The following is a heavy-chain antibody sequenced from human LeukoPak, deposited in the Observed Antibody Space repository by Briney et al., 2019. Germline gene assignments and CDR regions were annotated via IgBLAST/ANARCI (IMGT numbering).Heavy chain of an antibody. J-gene: IGHJ4*02. CDR1: GGSISTCGYY. V-gene: IGHV4-39*02. CDR3: ARDYRMTMRVE. Sequence: SETLSLTCTVSGGSISTCGYYWGWIRQPPGKGLVWIGNIYHSGSTYYNPSLRSRVSISVDSSKNHFSLDLSSVNAADSAVYYCARDYRMTMRVEWGQGTLVTVSS. D-gene: IGHD3-22*01. CDR2: IYHSGST.